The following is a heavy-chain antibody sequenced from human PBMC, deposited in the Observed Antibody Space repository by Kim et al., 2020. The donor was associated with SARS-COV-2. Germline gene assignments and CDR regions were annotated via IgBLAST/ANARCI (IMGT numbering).Heavy chain of an antibody. CDR1: GFTFAKFA. V-gene: IGHV3-23*01. CDR3: AKLGDDLRLIVDR. Sequence: GGSLRLSCATSGFTFAKFAMAWVRQAPGKGPEWVSGVTPGGSAYYADSVKGRFTMSKDKPNNMVYLQMSSLRVEDTAVYYCAKLGDDLRLIVDRWGQGTLVTDSS. CDR2: VTPGGSA. J-gene: IGHJ5*02. D-gene: IGHD2-21*02.